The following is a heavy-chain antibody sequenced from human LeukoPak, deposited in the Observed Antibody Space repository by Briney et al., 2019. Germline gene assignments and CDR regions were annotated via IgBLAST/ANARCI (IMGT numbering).Heavy chain of an antibody. D-gene: IGHD3-10*01. J-gene: IGHJ6*03. CDR3: AREPAAGADRYYMDV. CDR1: GFTFSSYS. V-gene: IGHV3-48*01. Sequence: QSGGSLRLSCAASGFTFSSYSRNWVRQAPGKGLEWVSYISSSSSTIYYADSVKGRFTISRDNAKNSLCLQMNSLRAEDTAVYYCAREPAAGADRYYMDVWGKGTTVTVSS. CDR2: ISSSSSTI.